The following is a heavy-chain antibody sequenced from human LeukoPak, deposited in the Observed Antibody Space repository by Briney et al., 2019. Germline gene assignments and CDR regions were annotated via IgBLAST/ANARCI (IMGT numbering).Heavy chain of an antibody. Sequence: GGSLRLSCAASGFTFSSYSMNWVRQAPGKGLEWVSSIRSSSSYIYYADSVKGRFTISRDNAKNSLYLQMNSLRAEDTAVYYCARGGIYDFWSGYYTNYMDVWGKGTTVTVSS. D-gene: IGHD3-3*01. CDR1: GFTFSSYS. CDR3: ARGGIYDFWSGYYTNYMDV. V-gene: IGHV3-21*01. CDR2: IRSSSSYI. J-gene: IGHJ6*03.